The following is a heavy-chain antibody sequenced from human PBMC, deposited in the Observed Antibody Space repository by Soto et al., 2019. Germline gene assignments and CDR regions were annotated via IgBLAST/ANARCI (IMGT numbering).Heavy chain of an antibody. CDR2: ITGSGSST. CDR3: AKDWDGGWFDP. J-gene: IGHJ5*02. V-gene: IGHV3-23*01. CDR1: GFTFISYA. D-gene: IGHD1-26*01. Sequence: TGGSLRLSCAASGFTFISYAMSWVRQAPGKGLEWVSSITGSGSSTFYADSAKGRFSISRDNSKNTLYLQMNSLRAEDTAVYYCAKDWDGGWFDPWGQGTLVTVSS.